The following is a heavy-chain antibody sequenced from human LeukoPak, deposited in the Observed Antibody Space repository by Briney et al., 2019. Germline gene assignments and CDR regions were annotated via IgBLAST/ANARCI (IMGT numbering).Heavy chain of an antibody. Sequence: ASVKVSCKASSYTFTSYGISGVRQAPGQGLEWMGWISTYSGNTNYAQNLQGRVTMTTDTSTSTAYMELRSLRSDDTAVYYCARDASYGASYDAFDIWGQGTMVTVSS. CDR1: SYTFTSYG. D-gene: IGHD4-17*01. CDR3: ARDASYGASYDAFDI. CDR2: ISTYSGNT. J-gene: IGHJ3*02. V-gene: IGHV1-18*01.